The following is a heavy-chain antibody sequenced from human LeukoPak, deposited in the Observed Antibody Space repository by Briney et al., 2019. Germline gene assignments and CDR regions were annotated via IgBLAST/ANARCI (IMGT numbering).Heavy chain of an antibody. CDR2: ISGSGGST. D-gene: IGHD6-13*01. Sequence: GGSLRLSCAASGFTFSSYAMSWVRQAPGKGLEWVSAISGSGGSTYYADSVKGRFTISRDNSKNTLYLQMNSLRAEDTAVYYCAKDQKGVYLPKSLSSHWGQGTLVTVSS. CDR1: GFTFSSYA. V-gene: IGHV3-23*01. J-gene: IGHJ4*02. CDR3: AKDQKGVYLPKSLSSH.